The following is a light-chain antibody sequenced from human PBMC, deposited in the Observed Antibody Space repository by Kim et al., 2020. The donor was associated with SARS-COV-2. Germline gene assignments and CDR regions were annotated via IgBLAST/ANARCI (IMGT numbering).Light chain of an antibody. CDR3: QAWDSSNVV. Sequence: LTQPPSVSVSPGQTASITCSGDKLGDKYACWYQQKPGQSPVLVIYQDSKRPSGIPERFSGSNSGNTATLTISGTQAMDEADYYCQAWDSSNVVFGGGT. CDR1: KLGDKY. V-gene: IGLV3-1*01. CDR2: QDS. J-gene: IGLJ2*01.